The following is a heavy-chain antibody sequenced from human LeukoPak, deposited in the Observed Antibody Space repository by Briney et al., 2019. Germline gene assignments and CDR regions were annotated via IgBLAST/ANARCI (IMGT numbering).Heavy chain of an antibody. CDR3: ARVPTYYDILTGKTGFDY. D-gene: IGHD3-9*01. J-gene: IGHJ4*02. Sequence: ASVEVSCKASGYTFTSYGISWVRRAPGQGLEWMGWISAYNGNTNYAQKLQGRVTMTTDTSTSTAYMELRSLRSDDTAVYYCARVPTYYDILTGKTGFDYWGQGTLVTVSS. CDR2: ISAYNGNT. V-gene: IGHV1-18*01. CDR1: GYTFTSYG.